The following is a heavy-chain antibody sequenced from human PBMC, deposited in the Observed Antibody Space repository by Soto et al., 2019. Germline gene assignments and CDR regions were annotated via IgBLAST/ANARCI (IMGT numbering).Heavy chain of an antibody. CDR1: GYTFTDYW. V-gene: IGHV5-51*01. CDR2: IYPGDSDT. D-gene: IGHD1-1*01. J-gene: IGHJ6*02. Sequence: GESLKISCKGSGYTFTDYWIGWVRQLPGKGLEWMGIIYPGDSDTRYSPSFQGHVTITVDKSTNTAYLQWNTLRASDTAMYYCARHTSNFRYYYYAMDVWGQGTTGTVS. CDR3: ARHTSNFRYYYYAMDV.